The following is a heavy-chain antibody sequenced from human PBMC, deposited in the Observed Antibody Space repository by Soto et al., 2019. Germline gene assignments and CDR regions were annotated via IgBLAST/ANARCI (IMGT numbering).Heavy chain of an antibody. V-gene: IGHV4-31*03. D-gene: IGHD5-18*01. CDR3: AGDGGSGYRLRGWFDP. Sequence: QVQLQESGPGLVKPSQTLSLTCTVSGGSISSGGYYWSWIRQHPGKGLEWIGYIYYSGSTYYNPSLKRRVTIAVDTSKNQFSLKLSSVTAADTAVYYCAGDGGSGYRLRGWFDPWGQGTLVTVSS. CDR2: IYYSGST. J-gene: IGHJ5*02. CDR1: GGSISSGGYY.